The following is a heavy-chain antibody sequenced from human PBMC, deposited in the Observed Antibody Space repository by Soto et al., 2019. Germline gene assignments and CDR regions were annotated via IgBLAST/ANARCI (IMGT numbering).Heavy chain of an antibody. J-gene: IGHJ6*03. CDR1: GGSISSYY. CDR2: IYYSGST. V-gene: IGHV4-59*01. Sequence: SETLPLTCTVSGGSISSYYWSWIRQPPGKGLEWIGYIYYSGSTNYNPSLKSRVTISVDTSKNQFSLKLSSVTAADTAVYYCASNWNYNDYYYMDVWGKGTTVTVSS. D-gene: IGHD1-7*01. CDR3: ASNWNYNDYYYMDV.